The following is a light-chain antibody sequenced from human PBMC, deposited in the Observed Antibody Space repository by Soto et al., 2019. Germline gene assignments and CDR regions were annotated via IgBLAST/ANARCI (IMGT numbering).Light chain of an antibody. CDR2: GAS. J-gene: IGKJ1*01. V-gene: IGKV3-15*01. CDR3: QQYNNWPPAWT. CDR1: QSVRSN. Sequence: EIVMTQSPATLSVSPGERATLSCMSSQSVRSNLAWYQQKPGQSPRLLIYGASTRATGIPARFSGSGSGTQFTRTISSLQSEEFAVYYCQQYNNWPPAWTLGQGTKVDIK.